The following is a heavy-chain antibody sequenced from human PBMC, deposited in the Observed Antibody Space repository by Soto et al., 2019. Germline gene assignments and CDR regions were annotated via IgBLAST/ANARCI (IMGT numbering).Heavy chain of an antibody. D-gene: IGHD2-21*02. V-gene: IGHV1-69*01. CDR1: GGTFSSYA. CDR2: IIPIFGTA. Sequence: QVQLVQSGAEVKKPGSSVKVSCKASGGTFSSYAISWVRQAPGQGREWMGGIIPIFGTANYAQKFQGRVTITADESTSTAYMELRSLRSEDTAVYYCARGSPTYGGNSYPDYWGQGTLVTVSS. CDR3: ARGSPTYGGNSYPDY. J-gene: IGHJ4*02.